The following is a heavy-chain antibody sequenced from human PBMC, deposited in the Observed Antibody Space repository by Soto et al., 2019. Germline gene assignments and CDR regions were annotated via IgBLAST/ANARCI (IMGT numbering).Heavy chain of an antibody. Sequence: ASVKVSCKASGYTFPSYGISWVRQAPGQGPEWMGWTSTYNGDRFYAQKFQGRVTMTTDTSTSTAYMELRSLRSDDTAVYYCAFIAAAGYRGKYFQHWGQGTLVTVSS. CDR2: TSTYNGDR. CDR1: GYTFPSYG. J-gene: IGHJ1*01. V-gene: IGHV1-18*04. D-gene: IGHD6-13*01. CDR3: AFIAAAGYRGKYFQH.